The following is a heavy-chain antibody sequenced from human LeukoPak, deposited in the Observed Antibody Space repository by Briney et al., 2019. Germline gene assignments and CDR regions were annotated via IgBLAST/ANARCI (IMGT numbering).Heavy chain of an antibody. V-gene: IGHV3-30*04. J-gene: IGHJ4*02. Sequence: GGSLRLSCAASGFTFSSYAMHWVRQAPGKGLEWVAVISYDGSNKYYADSVRGRFTISRDNSKNTLYLQMNSLRTEDTAVYCCATATIFGVVLYYWGQGTLVTVSS. CDR1: GFTFSSYA. D-gene: IGHD3-3*01. CDR2: ISYDGSNK. CDR3: ATATIFGVVLYY.